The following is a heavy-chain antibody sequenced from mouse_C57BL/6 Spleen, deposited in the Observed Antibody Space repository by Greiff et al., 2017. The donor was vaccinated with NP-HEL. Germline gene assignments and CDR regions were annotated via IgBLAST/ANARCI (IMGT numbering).Heavy chain of an antibody. CDR2: ISSGSSTI. J-gene: IGHJ4*01. Sequence: DVQLVESGGGLVKPGGSLKLSCAASGFTFSDYGMHWVRQAPEKGLEWVAYISSGSSTIYYADTVKGRFTISRDNAKNTLFLQMTSLRSEDTAMYYCARQVYSNYDYAMDYWGQGTSVTVSS. V-gene: IGHV5-17*01. CDR3: ARQVYSNYDYAMDY. CDR1: GFTFSDYG. D-gene: IGHD2-5*01.